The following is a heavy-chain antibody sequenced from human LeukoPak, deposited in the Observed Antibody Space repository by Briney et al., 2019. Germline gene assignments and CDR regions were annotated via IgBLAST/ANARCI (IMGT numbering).Heavy chain of an antibody. CDR3: AREDWGITSQNIGD. Sequence: GASVKVSCKASGGTFSSYAISWVRQAPGQGLEWMGRIIPILGIANYAQKFQGRVTITADKSTSTAYMELSSLRSEDTAVYYCAREDWGITSQNIGDWGQGTLVTVSS. CDR1: GGTFSSYA. D-gene: IGHD1-14*01. CDR2: IIPILGIA. V-gene: IGHV1-69*04. J-gene: IGHJ4*02.